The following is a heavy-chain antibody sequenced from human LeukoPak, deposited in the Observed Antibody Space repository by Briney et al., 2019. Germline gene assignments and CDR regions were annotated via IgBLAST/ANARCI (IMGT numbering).Heavy chain of an antibody. CDR3: ARCYDSSGYYYRVDY. D-gene: IGHD3-22*01. Sequence: PGGSLRLSCAASGFTFSDYYMSWIRQARGKGLEGVSYISSSGSTIYYADSVKGRFTISRDNAKNSLYLQMNSVRAEDTAVYYCARCYDSSGYYYRVDYWGQGTLVTVSS. V-gene: IGHV3-11*01. CDR1: GFTFSDYY. J-gene: IGHJ4*02. CDR2: ISSSGSTI.